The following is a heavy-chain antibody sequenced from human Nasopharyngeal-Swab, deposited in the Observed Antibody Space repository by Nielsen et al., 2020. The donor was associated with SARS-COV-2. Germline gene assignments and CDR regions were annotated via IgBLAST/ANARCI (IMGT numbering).Heavy chain of an antibody. Sequence: GESPKISCAAPGFTFSSYAMSWVRPAPGKGPEWVSSISGNTFTTHYTNSVKGRFTITRDNSKITLSLQMNSQRAEDTAVYCCAKEMGLVGGIENSLFDCWGQGTLVTVSS. V-gene: IGHV3-23*01. CDR3: AKEMGLVGGIENSLFDC. CDR1: GFTFSSYA. J-gene: IGHJ4*02. D-gene: IGHD3-10*01. CDR2: ISGNTFTT.